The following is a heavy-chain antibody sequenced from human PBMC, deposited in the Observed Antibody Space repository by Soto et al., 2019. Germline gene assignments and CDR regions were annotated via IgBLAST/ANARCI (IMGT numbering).Heavy chain of an antibody. Sequence: PGKGLEWIGYMYYSGSFYYHPSPKGRVMLSSDTSKNQFSLSVSSVTAADTAVYYCARAPETPPIGRVVSPYVLASWGHGTLVTVFS. CDR2: MYYSGSF. V-gene: IGHV4-31*02. D-gene: IGHD1-26*01. J-gene: IGHJ5*01. CDR3: ARAPETPPIGRVVSPYVLAS.